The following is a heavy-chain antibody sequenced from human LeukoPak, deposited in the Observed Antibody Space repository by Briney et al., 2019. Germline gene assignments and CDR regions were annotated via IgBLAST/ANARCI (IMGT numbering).Heavy chain of an antibody. CDR2: ISAYNDNT. J-gene: IGHJ4*02. CDR1: GYAFTSYG. Sequence: ASVKVSCKASGYAFTSYGISWVRQAPGQGLEWMGWISAYNDNTNYAQKLQGRVTMTTETSTSTAYMELRSLRSDDTAVYYCARDPGYNYGSDYWGQGTLVTVSS. V-gene: IGHV1-18*01. D-gene: IGHD5-18*01. CDR3: ARDPGYNYGSDY.